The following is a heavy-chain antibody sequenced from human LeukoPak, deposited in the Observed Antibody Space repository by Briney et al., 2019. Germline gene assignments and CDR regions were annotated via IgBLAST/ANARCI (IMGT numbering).Heavy chain of an antibody. D-gene: IGHD4-17*01. CDR3: ARDYGQGGVYYFDY. Sequence: SETLSLTCAVYGGSFSGYYWSWIRQPPGKGLEWIGEINHSGSTNYNPSLKSRVTISVDTSKNQFSLKLSSVTAADTAVYYCARDYGQGGVYYFDYWGQGTLVTVSS. V-gene: IGHV4-34*01. CDR2: INHSGST. J-gene: IGHJ4*02. CDR1: GGSFSGYY.